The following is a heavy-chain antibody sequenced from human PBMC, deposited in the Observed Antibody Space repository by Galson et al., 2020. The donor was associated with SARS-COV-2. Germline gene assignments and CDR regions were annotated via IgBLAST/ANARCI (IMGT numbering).Heavy chain of an antibody. CDR3: ASIAAADTLYYYYGMDV. V-gene: IGHV3-21*01. CDR2: IRHSSSYI. Sequence: GGSLRLYCADSGFTFSSYSMNWVRQATGKALEWASSIRHSSSYIYYADSVTDRFTISRDNAKNSLYLQMNSLRAEDTAVYYCASIAAADTLYYYYGMDVWGQGTTVTVSS. CDR1: GFTFSSYS. D-gene: IGHD6-13*01. J-gene: IGHJ6*02.